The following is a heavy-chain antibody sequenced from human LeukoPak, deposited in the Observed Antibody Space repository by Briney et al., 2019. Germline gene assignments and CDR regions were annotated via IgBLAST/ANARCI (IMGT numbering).Heavy chain of an antibody. Sequence: ASVKVSCKASGYTFTSYGITWVRQAPGQGLEWVGWNSAYNGNTNYEQKLQGRVTMTRDTSTSTAYMELRSLRSDDTAVYYCARGIDSASPPLGTFEIWGQGTMVTVSS. CDR3: ARGIDSASPPLGTFEI. D-gene: IGHD1-26*01. CDR2: NSAYNGNT. CDR1: GYTFTSYG. J-gene: IGHJ3*02. V-gene: IGHV1-18*04.